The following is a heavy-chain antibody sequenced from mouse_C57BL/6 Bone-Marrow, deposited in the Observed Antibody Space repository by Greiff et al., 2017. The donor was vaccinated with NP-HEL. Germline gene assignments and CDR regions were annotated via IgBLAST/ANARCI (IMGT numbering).Heavy chain of an antibody. Sequence: VKLMESGPGLVQPSQSLSITCTVSGFSLTSYGVHWVRQSPGKGLEWLGVIWSGGSTDYNAAFISRLSISKDNSKSQVFFKMNSLQADDTAIYYCARTLTTVDYYAMDYWGQGTSVTVSS. CDR1: GFSLTSYG. V-gene: IGHV2-2*01. CDR3: ARTLTTVDYYAMDY. J-gene: IGHJ4*01. CDR2: IWSGGST. D-gene: IGHD1-1*01.